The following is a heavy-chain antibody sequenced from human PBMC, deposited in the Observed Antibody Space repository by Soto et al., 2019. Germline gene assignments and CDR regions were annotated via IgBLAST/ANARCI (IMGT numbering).Heavy chain of an antibody. D-gene: IGHD2-2*01. V-gene: IGHV4-30-2*01. Sequence: SETLSLTCAVSGVSISSVCYSWGWIRQPPGKGLEWIGNIYYSGSTYYNPSLKSRVTISVDRSKNQFSLKLSSVTAADTAVYYCARVPDRWGQGTLVTV. CDR2: IYYSGST. CDR3: ARVPDR. J-gene: IGHJ5*02. CDR1: GVSISSVCYS.